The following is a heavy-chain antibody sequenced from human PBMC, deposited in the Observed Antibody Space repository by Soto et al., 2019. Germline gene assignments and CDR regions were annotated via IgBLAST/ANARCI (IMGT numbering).Heavy chain of an antibody. CDR2: ISAYNGNT. J-gene: IGHJ4*02. CDR1: GYTFTSYG. D-gene: IGHD3-3*01. CDR3: ARGYYDFWSGYFHPYFDY. Sequence: ASVKVSCKASGYTFTSYGISWVRQAPGQGLEWMGWISAYNGNTNYAQKLQGRVTMTTDTSTSTAYMELRSLRSDDTAVYYCARGYYDFWSGYFHPYFDYWGQGTLVTVSS. V-gene: IGHV1-18*04.